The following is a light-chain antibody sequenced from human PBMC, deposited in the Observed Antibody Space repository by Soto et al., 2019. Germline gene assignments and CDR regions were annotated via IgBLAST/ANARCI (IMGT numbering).Light chain of an antibody. Sequence: QSALTQPPSASGSPGQSVTISCTGTVSDFGGQTFVSWYRQDPGKAPQLIVYDVTQRPSGVSNRFSGSKSGNTASLTISGLQAEDEADYYCSSYTSSSPYVFGTGTKLTVL. CDR3: SSYTSSSPYV. CDR1: VSDFGGQTF. J-gene: IGLJ1*01. V-gene: IGLV2-14*01. CDR2: DVT.